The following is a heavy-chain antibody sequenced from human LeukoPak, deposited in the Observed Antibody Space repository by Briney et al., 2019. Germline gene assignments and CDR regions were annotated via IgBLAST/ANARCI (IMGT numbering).Heavy chain of an antibody. CDR2: ISWNSGSI. V-gene: IGHV3-9*01. Sequence: GRSLRLSCAASGFTFDDYAMHWVRQAPGKGLEWVSGISWNSGSIGYADSVKGRFTISRDNAKNSLYPQMNSLRAEDTALYYCAKAIGRDSSGWYYFDYWGQGTLVTVSS. J-gene: IGHJ4*02. CDR3: AKAIGRDSSGWYYFDY. CDR1: GFTFDDYA. D-gene: IGHD6-19*01.